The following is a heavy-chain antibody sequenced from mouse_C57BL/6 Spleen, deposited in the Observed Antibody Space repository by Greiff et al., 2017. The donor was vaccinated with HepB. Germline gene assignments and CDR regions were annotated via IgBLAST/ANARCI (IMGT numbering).Heavy chain of an antibody. CDR3: AGQLRLRENYFDY. D-gene: IGHD3-2*02. CDR1: GYTFTSYW. CDR2: IDPNSGGT. J-gene: IGHJ2*01. V-gene: IGHV1-72*01. Sequence: QVHVKQPGAELVKPGASVKLSCKASGYTFTSYWMHWVKQRPGRGLEWIGRIDPNSGGTKYNEKFKSKATLTVDKPSSTAYMQLSSLTSEDSAVYYCAGQLRLRENYFDYWGQGTTLTVSS.